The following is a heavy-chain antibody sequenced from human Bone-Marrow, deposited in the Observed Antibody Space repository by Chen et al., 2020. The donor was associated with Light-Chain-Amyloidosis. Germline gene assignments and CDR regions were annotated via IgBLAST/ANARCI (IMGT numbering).Heavy chain of an antibody. Sequence: QLQLQESGPGLVKPSETLSLTCTVSGGPISSSSYYWGWIRQPPGKGLEWIGSIYYSGSTYYNPSLKSRVTISVDTSKNQFSLKLSSVTAADTAVYYCARDYYDSSGYTDAFDIWGQGTMVTVSS. J-gene: IGHJ3*02. CDR3: ARDYYDSSGYTDAFDI. CDR2: IYYSGST. CDR1: GGPISSSSYY. D-gene: IGHD3-22*01. V-gene: IGHV4-39*07.